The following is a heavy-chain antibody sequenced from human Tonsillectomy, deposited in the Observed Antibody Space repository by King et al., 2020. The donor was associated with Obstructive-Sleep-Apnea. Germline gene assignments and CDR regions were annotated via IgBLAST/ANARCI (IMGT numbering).Heavy chain of an antibody. CDR3: ARRTAASDRFFQH. J-gene: IGHJ1*01. D-gene: IGHD6-13*01. CDR2: MNPNSGNT. Sequence: VQLVQSGAEVKKPGASVKVSCKASGYTFTSYDIHWVRQATGQGLEWMGCMNPNSGNTGYAKKFQGRVTMTRNTSISTAYMELSSLRSEDTAVYYCARRTAASDRFFQHWGQGTLVTVSS. V-gene: IGHV1-8*01. CDR1: GYTFTSYD.